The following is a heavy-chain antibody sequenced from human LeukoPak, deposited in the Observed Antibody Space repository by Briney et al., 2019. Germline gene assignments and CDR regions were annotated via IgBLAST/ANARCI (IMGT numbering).Heavy chain of an antibody. CDR1: GFTFSSYG. CDR3: AKDRRSGWYFDY. D-gene: IGHD6-19*01. Sequence: GGSLRLSCAASGFTFSSYGMHWVRQAPGKGLERVAFIRYDGSNKYYAASVKGRFTISRDNSKNTLYLQMNSLRAEDTAVYYCAKDRRSGWYFDYWGQGTLVTVSS. CDR2: IRYDGSNK. J-gene: IGHJ4*02. V-gene: IGHV3-30*02.